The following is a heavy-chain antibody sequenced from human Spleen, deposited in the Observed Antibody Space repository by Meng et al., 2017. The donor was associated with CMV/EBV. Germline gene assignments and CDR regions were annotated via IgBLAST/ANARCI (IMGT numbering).Heavy chain of an antibody. V-gene: IGHV3-30*02. CDR2: IRHDGTTK. CDR3: AKDLLLFGGANAYFNY. Sequence: GESLKISCAASGLTFDNYGMHWVRQTPGKGLEWVAFIRHDGTTKFYGDYVKVRFTISRDNSKNTVYLQMNSLRPEETAIYYCAKDLLLFGGANAYFNYWGQGTLVTVSS. J-gene: IGHJ4*02. D-gene: IGHD3-16*01. CDR1: GLTFDNYG.